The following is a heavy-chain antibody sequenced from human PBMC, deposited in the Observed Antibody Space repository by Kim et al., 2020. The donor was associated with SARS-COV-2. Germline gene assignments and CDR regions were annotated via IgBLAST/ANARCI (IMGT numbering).Heavy chain of an antibody. Sequence: SQTLSLTCAISGDSVSSNSAAWNWIRQSPSRGLEWLGRTYYRSKWYNDYAVSVKSRITINPDTSKNQFSLQLNSVTPEDTAVYYCARVEYSSSWYGAPPPAWVLGWFDPWGQGTLVTVSS. CDR1: GDSVSSNSAA. J-gene: IGHJ5*02. D-gene: IGHD6-13*01. CDR2: TYYRSKWYN. CDR3: ARVEYSSSWYGAPPPAWVLGWFDP. V-gene: IGHV6-1*01.